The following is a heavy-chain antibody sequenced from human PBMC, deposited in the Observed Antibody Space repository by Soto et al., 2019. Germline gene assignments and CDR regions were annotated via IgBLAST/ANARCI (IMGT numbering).Heavy chain of an antibody. CDR3: TCIRRTFCY. CDR1: GFSFSDHF. Sequence: EVQLVESGGGLVQPGGSLRLSCAASGFSFSDHFMDWVRQAPGKGLQWVGRIQTKRQNYITQYATSLEGRFSILRDDSQNLLHLQVNSLKTQDTAVYFFTCIRRTFCYLGPGTLVPLS. J-gene: IGHJ4*01. CDR2: IQTKRQNYIT. V-gene: IGHV3-72*01. D-gene: IGHD2-21*01.